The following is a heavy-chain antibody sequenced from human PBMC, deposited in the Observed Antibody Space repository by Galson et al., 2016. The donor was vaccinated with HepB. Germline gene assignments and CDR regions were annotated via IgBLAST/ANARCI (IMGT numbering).Heavy chain of an antibody. D-gene: IGHD4-17*01. Sequence: SLRLSCAASGFTFSTYAMSWVRQAPGRGLEWVSAISGSGGSTYYADSMKGRFTISRDNSKNTVYLQMNSLRAEDTAVYYCAKGYGVFDYWGQGTLVTVSS. CDR1: GFTFSTYA. J-gene: IGHJ4*02. V-gene: IGHV3-23*01. CDR3: AKGYGVFDY. CDR2: ISGSGGST.